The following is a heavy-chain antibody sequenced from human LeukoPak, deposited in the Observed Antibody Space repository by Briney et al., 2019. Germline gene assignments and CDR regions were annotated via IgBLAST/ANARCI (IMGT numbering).Heavy chain of an antibody. J-gene: IGHJ6*04. CDR1: GFTFTSYW. V-gene: IGHV3-23*01. Sequence: PGGSLRLSCAASGFTFTSYWMNWVRQAPGKGLEWVSAVSGVSIGGSTFYADSVKGRFTISRDNSKNMLYLQMNSLGVEDTAIYYCAKGTTDYGSGYGMDVWGKGTTVTVSS. CDR3: AKGTTDYGSGYGMDV. CDR2: VSGVSIGGST. D-gene: IGHD3-10*01.